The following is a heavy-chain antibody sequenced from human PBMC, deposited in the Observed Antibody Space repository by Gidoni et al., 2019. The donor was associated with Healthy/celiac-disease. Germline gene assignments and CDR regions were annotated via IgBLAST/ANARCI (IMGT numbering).Heavy chain of an antibody. D-gene: IGHD5-18*01. CDR2: IIPILGIA. V-gene: IGHV1-69*02. Sequence: QVQLVQSGAEVKKPGSSVKVSCKASGGTFSSYTISWVRQAPGQGLEWMGRIIPILGIANYAQKFQGRVTITADKSTSTAYMELSSLRSEDTAVYYCARGKRMEVHRGYSYGRVHYGMDVWGQGTTVTVSS. CDR3: ARGKRMEVHRGYSYGRVHYGMDV. J-gene: IGHJ6*02. CDR1: GGTFSSYT.